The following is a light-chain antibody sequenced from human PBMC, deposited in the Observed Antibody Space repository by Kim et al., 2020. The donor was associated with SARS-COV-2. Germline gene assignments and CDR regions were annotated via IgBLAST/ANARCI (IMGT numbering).Light chain of an antibody. V-gene: IGKV3-15*01. CDR1: QSVSNN. CDR2: GAS. J-gene: IGKJ2*01. Sequence: EIVMTQSPATLSVSPGERATLSCRASQSVSNNLAWYQHKPGRPHRLLIYGASTRATGVPARFSGSGSGTDFTLTVSSLQSEDFAVYYCHHYNDWPPGDTFGQGTKLEI. CDR3: HHYNDWPPGDT.